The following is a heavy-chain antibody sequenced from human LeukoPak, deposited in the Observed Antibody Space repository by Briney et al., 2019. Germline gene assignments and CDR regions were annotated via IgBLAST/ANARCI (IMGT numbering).Heavy chain of an antibody. CDR2: IYYSGST. D-gene: IGHD3-10*01. CDR1: GGSISSGGYS. V-gene: IGHV4-30-4*07. CDR3: ARDLSMVRGLFDP. Sequence: SETLSLTCAVSGGSISSGGYSWSWIRQPPGKGLEWIGYIYYSGSTYYNPSLKNRVTVSVDTSKNQFSLKLSSVTAADTAVYYCARDLSMVRGLFDPWGQGTLVTVSS. J-gene: IGHJ5*02.